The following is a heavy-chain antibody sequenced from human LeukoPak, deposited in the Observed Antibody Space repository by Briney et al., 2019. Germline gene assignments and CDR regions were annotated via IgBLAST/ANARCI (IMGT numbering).Heavy chain of an antibody. J-gene: IGHJ5*02. CDR3: ARGSYESSSWFDP. D-gene: IGHD3-22*01. V-gene: IGHV4-61*01. Sequence: SETLSLTCTVSGGSVSSGSYYWSWIRQPPGKGLEWIGYIYYSGSTNYNPSLKSRVTTSVDASKNQFSLKLSSVTAADTAVYYCARGSYESSSWFDPWGQGTLVTVSS. CDR2: IYYSGST. CDR1: GGSVSSGSYY.